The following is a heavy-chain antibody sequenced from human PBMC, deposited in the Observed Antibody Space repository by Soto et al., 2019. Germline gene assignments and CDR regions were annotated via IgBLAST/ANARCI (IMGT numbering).Heavy chain of an antibody. CDR3: DRGWFGPDV. Sequence: EVQLVESGGGLVQPGGSLRLSCAASGFTLSGRSMHWVRQAPGKGLVWVSGIDNAGTDSTYADSVKGRFTSSRDNAKNMLYLQMNSLRVEATAVYYCDRGWFGPDVWGKGTTVTVSS. D-gene: IGHD3-10*01. J-gene: IGHJ6*04. CDR1: GFTLSGRS. V-gene: IGHV3-74*01. CDR2: IDNAGTDS.